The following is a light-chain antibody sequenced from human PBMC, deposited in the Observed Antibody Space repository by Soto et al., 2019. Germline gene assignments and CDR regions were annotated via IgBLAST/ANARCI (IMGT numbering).Light chain of an antibody. Sequence: TPSPNILSLYPRKPANLSCRASQSFERYVVWYQQKVGQAARHLIYGAATRANGIPARFSSSRSGTEVTLTIISLQSEEDAAYYCQQYNNRAPCTFGEGTKVDIK. CDR3: QQYNNRAPCT. V-gene: IGKV3-15*01. J-gene: IGKJ1*01. CDR1: QSFERY. CDR2: GAA.